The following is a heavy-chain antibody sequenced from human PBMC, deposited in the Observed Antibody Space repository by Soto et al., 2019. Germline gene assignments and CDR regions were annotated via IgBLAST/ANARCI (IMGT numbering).Heavy chain of an antibody. CDR3: AGQKTVAGTEDTFDI. CDR1: GGSIRSYY. Sequence: SETLSLTCTVSGGSIRSYYWSWIRQPPGKGLEWIGYVYYSGSTKYNPSLKSRLTISLDTSKNQFSLKLASVTAADTAVYYCAGQKTVAGTEDTFDIWGQGTMVTVSS. CDR2: VYYSGST. D-gene: IGHD1-1*01. J-gene: IGHJ3*02. V-gene: IGHV4-59*08.